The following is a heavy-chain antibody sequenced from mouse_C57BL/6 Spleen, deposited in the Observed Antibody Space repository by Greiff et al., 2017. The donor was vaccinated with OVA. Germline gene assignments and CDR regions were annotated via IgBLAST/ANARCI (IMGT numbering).Heavy chain of an antibody. CDR1: GYTFTSYW. CDR2: IHPNSGST. J-gene: IGHJ4*01. Sequence: VQLQQPGAELVKPGASVKLSCKASGYTFTSYWMHWVKQRPGQGLEWIGMIHPNSGSTNYNEKFKSKATLTVDKSSSTAYMQLSSLTSEDSAVYYCANYGSSYGYAMDYWGQGTSVTVSS. D-gene: IGHD1-1*01. V-gene: IGHV1-64*01. CDR3: ANYGSSYGYAMDY.